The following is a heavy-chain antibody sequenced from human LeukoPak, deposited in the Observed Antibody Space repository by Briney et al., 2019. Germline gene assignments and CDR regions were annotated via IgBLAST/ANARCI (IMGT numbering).Heavy chain of an antibody. V-gene: IGHV3-74*01. CDR3: ARDSLFHYYFDY. CDR1: GFTFSSHW. J-gene: IGHJ4*02. CDR2: VNSDGSNT. D-gene: IGHD3-10*01. Sequence: GGSLRLSCAASGFTFSSHWKHWVRQAPGKGLVWVSRVNSDGSNTYYADSVKGRFTISRDNAKNTLYLQMNSLRAEDTAAYYCARDSLFHYYFDYWGQGTLVTVSS.